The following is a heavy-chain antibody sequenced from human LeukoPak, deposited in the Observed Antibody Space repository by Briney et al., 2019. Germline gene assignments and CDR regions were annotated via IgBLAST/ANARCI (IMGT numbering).Heavy chain of an antibody. CDR2: ISSSSSYI. J-gene: IGHJ4*02. V-gene: IGHV3-21*01. CDR3: ARDIYDFWSGYPGPFDY. Sequence: PGGSLRLSCAASGFTFSSYSMNWVRQAPGKGLEWVSSISSSSSYIYYADSVKGRFTISRDNAKNSLYLQMNSLRAEDTAVYYCARDIYDFWSGYPGPFDYWGQGTLVTVSS. CDR1: GFTFSSYS. D-gene: IGHD3-3*01.